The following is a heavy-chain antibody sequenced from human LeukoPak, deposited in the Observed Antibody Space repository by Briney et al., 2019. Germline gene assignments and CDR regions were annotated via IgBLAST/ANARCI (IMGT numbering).Heavy chain of an antibody. CDR2: IRSDGYHT. D-gene: IGHD1-26*01. V-gene: IGHV3-30*02. CDR3: AKPSGSGVDY. J-gene: IGHJ4*02. Sequence: GRSLRLSCGASGFVFDDYDMHWVRQAPGKGLEWVAFIRSDGYHTYYTDSVKGRFIITRDNFKNTLYLQMNSLRLEDMAVYYCAKPSGSGVDYWGRGTRVTVSS. CDR1: GFVFDDYD.